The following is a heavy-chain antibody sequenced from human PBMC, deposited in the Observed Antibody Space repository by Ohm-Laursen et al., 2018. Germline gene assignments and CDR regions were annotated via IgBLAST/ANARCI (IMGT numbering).Heavy chain of an antibody. Sequence: TQTLTLTCTFSGFSLSSRRMCVSWIRQPPGKALEWLAHIFSPDEKSYRTSLRSRLTVSKDTSKSQVVLTMTNMDPVDTATYYCARIRWQWLPYFDYWGQGTLVTVSS. V-gene: IGHV2-26*01. CDR3: ARIRWQWLPYFDY. CDR1: GFSLSSRRMC. J-gene: IGHJ4*02. CDR2: IFSPDEK. D-gene: IGHD6-19*01.